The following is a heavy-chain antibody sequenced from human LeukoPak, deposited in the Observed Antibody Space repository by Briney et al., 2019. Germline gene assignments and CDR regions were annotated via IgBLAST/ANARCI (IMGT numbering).Heavy chain of an antibody. CDR3: ARDHYYDILTGYYPPLYYGMDV. D-gene: IGHD3-9*01. CDR2: ISVYNGNT. J-gene: IGHJ6*04. Sequence: ASVKVSCKASGYTVTSYGISWVRQAPGQGLEWMGWISVYNGNTNYAQKLQGRVTMTTDTSTSTAYMELRSLRSDDTAVYYCARDHYYDILTGYYPPLYYGMDVWGKGTTVTVSS. CDR1: GYTVTSYG. V-gene: IGHV1-18*04.